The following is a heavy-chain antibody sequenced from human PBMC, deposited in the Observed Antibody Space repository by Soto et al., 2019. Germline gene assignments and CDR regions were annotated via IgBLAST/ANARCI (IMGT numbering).Heavy chain of an antibody. CDR1: GFTFSSYA. CDR3: EKDVWYFSGGSCYTWGGRDV. CDR2: ISGSGGST. D-gene: IGHD2-15*01. Sequence: GGSLRLSCAASGFTFSSYAMSWVRQAPGKGLEWVSAISGSGGSTYYADSVKGRFTISRDNSKNTLYLQMNSLRAEDTAVYYCEKDVWYFSGGSCYTWGGRDVWGQGNTGTGSS. J-gene: IGHJ6*02. V-gene: IGHV3-23*01.